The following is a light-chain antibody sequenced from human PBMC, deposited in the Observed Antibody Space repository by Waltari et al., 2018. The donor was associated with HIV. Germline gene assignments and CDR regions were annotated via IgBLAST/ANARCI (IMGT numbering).Light chain of an antibody. J-gene: IGLJ2*01. Sequence: QSALTQPASVSGFPGQTINISCTGISNDSRFYQHAHWYQEPPGSVPILIIYDIDSRPSGISDHFSGSRSGDSASLTISGLQSGDEAHYFCASNRLDSTLVFGGGTKLTIL. CDR2: DID. CDR1: SNDSRFYQH. V-gene: IGLV2-14*03. CDR3: ASNRLDSTLV.